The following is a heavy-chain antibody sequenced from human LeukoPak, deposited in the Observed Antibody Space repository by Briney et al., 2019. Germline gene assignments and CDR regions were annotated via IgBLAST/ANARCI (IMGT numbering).Heavy chain of an antibody. CDR1: GFTFSSYW. D-gene: IGHD6-13*01. J-gene: IGHJ4*02. CDR2: IASDGSST. CDR3: ARIFYSSSFDL. Sequence: GGSLRLSCAASGFTFSSYWMNWVRQAPGKGLVWVSRIASDGSSTTYADSVKGRFSISRDNAKNTLYLQMNSLRAEDTAVYYCARIFYSSSFDLWGQGTLVTVSS. V-gene: IGHV3-74*01.